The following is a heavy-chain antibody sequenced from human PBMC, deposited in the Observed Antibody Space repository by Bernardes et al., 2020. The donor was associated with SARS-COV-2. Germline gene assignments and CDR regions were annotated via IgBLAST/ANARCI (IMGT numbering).Heavy chain of an antibody. J-gene: IGHJ5*02. D-gene: IGHD2-15*01. Sequence: SETLSLTCTVSGGSITSGDYYWNWVPQLPGKGLEWVGYIYYRGRTNYNPSLKSRVTVSLDTSKNQFSLKLTSVTAADTAVYYCTRVPVVAGSYGWSDPWGQGTLVTVSS. V-gene: IGHV4-30-4*08. CDR3: TRVPVVAGSYGWSDP. CDR2: IYYRGRT. CDR1: GGSITSGDYY.